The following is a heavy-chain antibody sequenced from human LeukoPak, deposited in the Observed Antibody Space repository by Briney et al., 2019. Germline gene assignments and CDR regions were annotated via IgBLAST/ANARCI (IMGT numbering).Heavy chain of an antibody. Sequence: ASVKVSCKASGYTFTGYYMHWVRQAPGQGLEWMGWINPNSGDTNYAQNFQGRVTMTRDTSINTAYMELSRLRSDDTAVYHCARGYYYDSSGYLGYWGQGTLVTVSS. D-gene: IGHD3-22*01. CDR2: INPNSGDT. CDR3: ARGYYYDSSGYLGY. CDR1: GYTFTGYY. V-gene: IGHV1-2*02. J-gene: IGHJ4*02.